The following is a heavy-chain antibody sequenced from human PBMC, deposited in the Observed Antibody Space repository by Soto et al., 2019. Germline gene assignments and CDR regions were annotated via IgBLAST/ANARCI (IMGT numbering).Heavy chain of an antibody. CDR2: IIPIFGTA. J-gene: IGHJ4*02. CDR3: ATLESAAGRDFDY. CDR1: GGTFSSYA. Sequence: QVQLVQSGAEVKKPGSSVKVSCKASGGTFSSYAISWVRQAPGLGLEWMGGIIPIFGTANYAQKFQGRVTITADESTSTAYMELRSLRSEDTAVYYCATLESAAGRDFDYWGQGTLVTVSS. D-gene: IGHD6-13*01. V-gene: IGHV1-69*01.